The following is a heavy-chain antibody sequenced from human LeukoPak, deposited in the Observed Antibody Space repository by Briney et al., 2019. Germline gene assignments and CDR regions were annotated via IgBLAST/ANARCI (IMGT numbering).Heavy chain of an antibody. V-gene: IGHV1-2*02. D-gene: IGHD1-20*01. Sequence: ASVKVSCKTSGYTFTGYLMHWARQAPGQGLVWMGWINPNNGEASYAQKFPGRVTMTRDTSISTASMELSRLTSDDTATYYCVRDLTGTTGDGVYWGQGTLVTVSS. CDR2: INPNNGEA. CDR1: GYTFTGYL. J-gene: IGHJ4*02. CDR3: VRDLTGTTGDGVY.